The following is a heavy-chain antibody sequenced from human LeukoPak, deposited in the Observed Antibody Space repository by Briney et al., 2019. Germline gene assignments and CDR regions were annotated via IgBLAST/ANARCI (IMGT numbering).Heavy chain of an antibody. D-gene: IGHD1-14*01. Sequence: ASVKVSCKASGYTFTGYYIHWVRQAPGPGLEWMGWINPNTGATNYAQNFQGRVTMTRDTSNSTAYMELRSLRSDDTAVYYCARVCSTNHFHYYMDVWGKGTTVTVSS. CDR3: ARVCSTNHFHYYMDV. V-gene: IGHV1-2*02. CDR1: GYTFTGYY. J-gene: IGHJ6*03. CDR2: INPNTGAT.